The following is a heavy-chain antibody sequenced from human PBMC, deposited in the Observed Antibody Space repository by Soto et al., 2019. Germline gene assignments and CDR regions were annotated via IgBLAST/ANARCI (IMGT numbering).Heavy chain of an antibody. CDR2: IHSTRSP. D-gene: IGHD4-17*01. CDR1: GDSVSKYY. Sequence: SETLSLTCTVSGDSVSKYYWNWIRQPAGKGLEWIGRIHSTRSPNYNPSLKSRVTMSVDTSKNQFSLKLNLTSVTAADTAVYYCARSPAYGDYANLDTWGQGALVTVSS. J-gene: IGHJ5*02. CDR3: ARSPAYGDYANLDT. V-gene: IGHV4-4*07.